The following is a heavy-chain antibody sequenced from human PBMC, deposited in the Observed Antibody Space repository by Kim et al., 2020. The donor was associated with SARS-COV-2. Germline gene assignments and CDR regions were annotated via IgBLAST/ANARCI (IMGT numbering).Heavy chain of an antibody. CDR2: IKSKTDGGTT. D-gene: IGHD3-22*01. V-gene: IGHV3-15*01. Sequence: GGSLRLSCAASGFTFSNAWMSWVRQAPGKGLEWVGRIKSKTDGGTTDYAAPVKGRFTISRDDSKNTLYLQMNSLKTEDTAVYYCTTTIDYYDSMGDAFDIWGQGTMVTVSS. J-gene: IGHJ3*02. CDR1: GFTFSNAW. CDR3: TTTIDYYDSMGDAFDI.